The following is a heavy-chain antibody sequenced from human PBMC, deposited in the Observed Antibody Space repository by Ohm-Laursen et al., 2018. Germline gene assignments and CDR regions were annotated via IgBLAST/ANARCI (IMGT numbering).Heavy chain of an antibody. J-gene: IGHJ6*02. V-gene: IGHV1-8*01. CDR3: ARGRYYYDSSGYGGYGMDV. CDR2: MNPNSGNT. Sequence: SVKVSCKASGYTFTSYDINWVRQATGQGLEWMGWMNPNSGNTGYAQKFQGRVTMTRNTSISTAYMELSSLRSEDTAVYYCARGRYYYDSSGYGGYGMDVWGQGTTVIVSS. D-gene: IGHD3-22*01. CDR1: GYTFTSYD.